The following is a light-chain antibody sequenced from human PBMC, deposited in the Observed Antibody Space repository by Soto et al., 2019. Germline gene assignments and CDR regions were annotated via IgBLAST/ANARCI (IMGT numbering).Light chain of an antibody. CDR2: GAS. V-gene: IGKV3-15*01. CDR3: QQYNDWPRA. Sequence: EIVMTQSPVTLSLSPGDRATLSCRASQNVANNLAWFQQRPCQAPRLLVYGASATATSIPARFSGSGSGTEFTLTISSLQSEDFAVYYCQQYNDWPRAFGQGTKVEIK. CDR1: QNVANN. J-gene: IGKJ1*01.